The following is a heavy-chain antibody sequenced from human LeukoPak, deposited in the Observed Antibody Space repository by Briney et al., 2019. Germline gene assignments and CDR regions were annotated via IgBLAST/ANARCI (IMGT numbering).Heavy chain of an antibody. D-gene: IGHD6-13*01. CDR1: GFNFSNYG. J-gene: IGHJ4*02. V-gene: IGHV3-30*02. CDR3: AKGDSN. CDR2: IRNDIPKDGINK. Sequence: GESLRLSCITSGFNFSNYGMHCVREAPGTGLERVALIRNDIPKDGINKYYADSVRGRFTILRDNSKNTVYLQMNSLRVADTAMYYCAKGDSNWGQGTLVTVSS.